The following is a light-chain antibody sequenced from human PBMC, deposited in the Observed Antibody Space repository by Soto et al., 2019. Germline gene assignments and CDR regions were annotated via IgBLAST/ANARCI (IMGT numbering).Light chain of an antibody. CDR1: QSISSW. J-gene: IGKJ1*01. Sequence: DIQMTQSPSTLSASVGDRVTITCRASQSISSWLAWYQQKPGKAPKLLIYKASSLESGVPSRFSGSGSGTEFTLTISSLQPDDFATYYCQQYNSHETFGQGTKVGIK. V-gene: IGKV1-5*03. CDR2: KAS. CDR3: QQYNSHET.